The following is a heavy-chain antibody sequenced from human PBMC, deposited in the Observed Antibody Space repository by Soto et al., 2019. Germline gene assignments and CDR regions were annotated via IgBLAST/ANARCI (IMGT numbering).Heavy chain of an antibody. CDR2: ISDGGINK. V-gene: IGHV3-30-3*01. D-gene: IGHD2-21*02. CDR1: GFTFSSYA. CDR3: AKDFLQDCGQDYYYGMDV. J-gene: IGHJ6*02. Sequence: HPWGSLRLSCAASGFTFSSYAMHLVRQAPGKGLEWVAVISDGGINKYYADSVKGRFTIPRDNSKNMLYLQMSSLRAEDTALYYCAKDFLQDCGQDYYYGMDVWGQGTTVTVSS.